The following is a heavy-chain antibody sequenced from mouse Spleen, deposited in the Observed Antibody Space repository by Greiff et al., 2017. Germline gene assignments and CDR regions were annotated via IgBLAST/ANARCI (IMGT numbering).Heavy chain of an antibody. J-gene: IGHJ1*01. Sequence: QVQLQQPGAELVRPGSSVKLYCKASGYTFTSYWMHWVKQRPIQGLEWIGNIDPSDSETHYNQKFKDKATLTVDKSSSTAYMQLSSLTSEDSAVYYCARGGLRLYFDVWGAGTTVTVSS. CDR1: GYTFTSYW. D-gene: IGHD2-4*01. CDR3: ARGGLRLYFDV. CDR2: IDPSDSET. V-gene: IGHV1-52*01.